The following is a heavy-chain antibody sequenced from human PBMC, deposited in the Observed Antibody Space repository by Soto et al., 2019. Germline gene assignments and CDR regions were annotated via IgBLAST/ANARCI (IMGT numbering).Heavy chain of an antibody. Sequence: ASVKVSCKASGGTFSSYAISWVRQAPGQGLEWMGGIIPIFGTANYAQKFQGRVTITADESTSTAYMELSSLRSEDTAVYYCARDLGAAAGTYITAFDIWGQGTMVTVSS. V-gene: IGHV1-69*13. J-gene: IGHJ3*02. CDR3: ARDLGAAAGTYITAFDI. CDR2: IIPIFGTA. CDR1: GGTFSSYA. D-gene: IGHD6-13*01.